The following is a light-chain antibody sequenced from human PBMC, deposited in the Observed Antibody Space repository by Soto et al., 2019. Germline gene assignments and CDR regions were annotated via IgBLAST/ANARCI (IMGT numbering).Light chain of an antibody. Sequence: DIQLSQSPSALSASVGDRVTITCRATHDVSSWVAWYQQKPGAAPKLLIYGASTLQSGVPSRFSGSGSGTEFTLTITNLEPDDFATYYCQQAGSFPSFGQGTRLEIK. J-gene: IGKJ5*01. CDR3: QQAGSFPS. CDR2: GAS. V-gene: IGKV1-12*02. CDR1: HDVSSW.